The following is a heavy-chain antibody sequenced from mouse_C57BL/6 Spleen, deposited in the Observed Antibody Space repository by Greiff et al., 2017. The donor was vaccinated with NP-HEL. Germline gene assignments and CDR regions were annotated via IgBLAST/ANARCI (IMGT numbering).Heavy chain of an antibody. CDR2: INPNNGGT. CDR3: ARDPPMDY. V-gene: IGHV1-26*01. CDR1: GYTFTDYY. Sequence: EVQLQQSGPELVKPGASVKISCKASGYTFTDYYMNWVKQSHGKSLEWIGDINPNNGGTSYNQKFKGKATLTVDKSSSTAYMELRSLTSEDSAVYYCARDPPMDYWGQGTSVTVSS. J-gene: IGHJ4*01.